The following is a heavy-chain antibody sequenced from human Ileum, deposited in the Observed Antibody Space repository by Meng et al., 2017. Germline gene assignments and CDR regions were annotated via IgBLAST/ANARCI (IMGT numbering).Heavy chain of an antibody. D-gene: IGHD3-16*01. J-gene: IGHJ4*02. CDR2: ITPYNGGT. CDR3: ARDISCRYDPSASNEGGY. CDR1: GYSFTGYC. V-gene: IGHV1-2*06. Sequence: ASVKVSCKTSGYSFTGYCIHWVRQAPGQGLEWMGRITPYNGGTNLAQNFKGRVTMTRDTSISTVYMELTRLRSDDTAVYYCARDISCRYDPSASNEGGYWGQGTMVTVSS.